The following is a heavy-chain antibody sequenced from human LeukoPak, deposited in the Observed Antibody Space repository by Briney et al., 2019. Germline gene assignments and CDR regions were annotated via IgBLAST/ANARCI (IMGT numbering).Heavy chain of an antibody. Sequence: ASVKVPCKVSGYTLTELSMHWVRQAPGKGLEWMGGFDPEDGETIYAQKFQGRVTMTEDTSTDTAYMELSSLRSEDTAVYYCATDRRPLKGIAAAGPYYMDVWGKGTTVTVSS. J-gene: IGHJ6*03. CDR1: GYTLTELS. D-gene: IGHD6-13*01. CDR3: ATDRRPLKGIAAAGPYYMDV. CDR2: FDPEDGET. V-gene: IGHV1-24*01.